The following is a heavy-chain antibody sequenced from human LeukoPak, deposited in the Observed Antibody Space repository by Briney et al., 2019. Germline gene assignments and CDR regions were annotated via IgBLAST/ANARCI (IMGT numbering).Heavy chain of an antibody. V-gene: IGHV3-48*03. CDR2: ISSSGSTI. Sequence: AGGSLRLSCAASGFTFSSYEMNWVRQAPGKGLEWVSYISSSGSTIYYADSVKGRFTISRDNAKNSLYLQMNSLRAEDTAVYYCAREGWRYSYGSYYYGMDVWGQGTTVTVSS. CDR1: GFTFSSYE. D-gene: IGHD5-18*01. CDR3: AREGWRYSYGSYYYGMDV. J-gene: IGHJ6*02.